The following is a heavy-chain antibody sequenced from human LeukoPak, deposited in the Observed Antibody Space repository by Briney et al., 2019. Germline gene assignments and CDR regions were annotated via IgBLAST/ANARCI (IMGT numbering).Heavy chain of an antibody. V-gene: IGHV4-61*09. J-gene: IGHJ4*02. D-gene: IGHD2-2*02. CDR2: IYTTGST. CDR1: GASINSGSYY. CDR3: ARCTSTSCYNFDY. Sequence: SETLSLTCTVSGASINSGSYYWNWIRQSAGKGLEWIGHIYTTGSTNCNPSLKSRVTISLDTSKNQFSLKLNSVTAADTAVYYCARCTSTSCYNFDYWGQGTLVTVSS.